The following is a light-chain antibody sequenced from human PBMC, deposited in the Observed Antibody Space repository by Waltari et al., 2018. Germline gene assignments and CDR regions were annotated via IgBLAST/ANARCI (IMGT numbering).Light chain of an antibody. CDR3: SSYTSSSTVV. CDR1: SSYVGRYNR. V-gene: IGLV2-18*02. Sequence: QSALTQPPSVSGSPGQSVTISCPGTSSYVGRYNRFSWYQQPPGTAPKLMIYEVSNRPSGVPDRFSGSKSGNTASLTISGLQAEDEADYYCSSYTSSSTVVFGGGTKLTVL. CDR2: EVS. J-gene: IGLJ2*01.